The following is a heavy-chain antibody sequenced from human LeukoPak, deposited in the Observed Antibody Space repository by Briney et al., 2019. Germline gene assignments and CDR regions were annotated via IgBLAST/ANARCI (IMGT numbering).Heavy chain of an antibody. CDR1: GYTFTGYY. J-gene: IGHJ5*02. CDR3: AREPLAYSSSWTGRFDP. Sequence: ASVKVSCKASGYTFTGYYMHWVRQAPGQGLEWMGWINPNSGGTNYAQKFQGRVTMTRDTSISTAYMELGRLRSDDTAVYYCAREPLAYSSSWTGRFDPWGQGTLVTVSS. D-gene: IGHD6-13*01. V-gene: IGHV1-2*02. CDR2: INPNSGGT.